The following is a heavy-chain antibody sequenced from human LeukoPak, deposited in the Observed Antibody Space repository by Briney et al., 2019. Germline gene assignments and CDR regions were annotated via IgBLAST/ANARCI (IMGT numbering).Heavy chain of an antibody. J-gene: IGHJ4*02. CDR1: GYTFTSYG. CDR3: ARDRVGTWLQLRGWDY. CDR2: ISGYNDNT. V-gene: IGHV1-18*01. D-gene: IGHD5-24*01. Sequence: GASVKVSCKTSGYTFTSYGISWVRQAPGQGLEWMGWISGYNDNTHYPQRLQGRVTMTRDTSTSTAYMELRSLRSDDTAVYYCARDRVGTWLQLRGWDYWGQGTLVTVSS.